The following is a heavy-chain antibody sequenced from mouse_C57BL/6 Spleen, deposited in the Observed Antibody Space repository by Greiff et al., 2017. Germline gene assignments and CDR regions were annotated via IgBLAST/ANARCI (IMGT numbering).Heavy chain of an antibody. CDR1: GYTFTSYW. V-gene: IGHV1-5*01. D-gene: IGHD1-1*01. CDR3: TGGGSSPLFDY. Sequence: EVQLQQSGTVLARPGASVKMSCKTSGYTFTSYWMHWVKQRPGQGLEWIGAIYPGNSGTSYNQKFKGKAKLTAVTSASTAYMELSRLTTEDSAGYYCTGGGSSPLFDYWGQGTTLTVSS. CDR2: IYPGNSGT. J-gene: IGHJ2*01.